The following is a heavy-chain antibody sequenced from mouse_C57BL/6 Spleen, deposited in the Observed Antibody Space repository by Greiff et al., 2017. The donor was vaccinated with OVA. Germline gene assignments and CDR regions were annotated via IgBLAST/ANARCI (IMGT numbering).Heavy chain of an antibody. CDR3: AREAGTWYFDV. CDR2: ISDGGSYT. Sequence: EVKLMESGGGLVKPGGSLKLSCAASGFTFSSYAMSWVRQTPEKRLEWVATISDGGSYTYYPDNVKGRFTISRDNAKNNLYLQMSHLKSEDTAMYYCAREAGTWYFDVWGTGTTVTVSS. D-gene: IGHD4-1*01. J-gene: IGHJ1*03. CDR1: GFTFSSYA. V-gene: IGHV5-4*01.